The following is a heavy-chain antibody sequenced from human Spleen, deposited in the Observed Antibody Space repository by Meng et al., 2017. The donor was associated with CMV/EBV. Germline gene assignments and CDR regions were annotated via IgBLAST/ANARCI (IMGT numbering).Heavy chain of an antibody. V-gene: IGHV3-7*01. D-gene: IGHD3-3*01. CDR2: IEQDGNEK. CDR3: ARVEGRYDFQSSSYVYYFDY. CDR1: GFTFSTYW. Sequence: GGSLRLSCAASGFTFSTYWMSWVRQAPGKGLEWVANIEQDGNEKNYVDSVKGRFTISRDNAKNSLYLEMNSLRAEDTAVYYCARVEGRYDFQSSSYVYYFDYWGQGTLVTVSS. J-gene: IGHJ4*02.